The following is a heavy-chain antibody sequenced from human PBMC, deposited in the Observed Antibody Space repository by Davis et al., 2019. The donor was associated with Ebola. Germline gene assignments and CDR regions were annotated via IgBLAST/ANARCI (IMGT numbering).Heavy chain of an antibody. J-gene: IGHJ3*01. CDR2: MASDGNYK. CDR3: ATELTGDAFDF. CDR1: GFTVSSYG. V-gene: IGHV3-30*03. D-gene: IGHD7-27*01. Sequence: PGGSLRLSCAASGFTVSSYGIHWVRQAPGKGLEWVALMASDGNYKYYADSVKDRFTISRDNAKNAMYLQMNSLRAEDTALYYCATELTGDAFDFWGRGTMVTVSS.